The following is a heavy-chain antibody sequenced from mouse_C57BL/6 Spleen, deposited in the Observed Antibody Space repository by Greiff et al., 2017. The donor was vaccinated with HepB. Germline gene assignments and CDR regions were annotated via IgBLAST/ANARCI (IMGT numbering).Heavy chain of an antibody. V-gene: IGHV2-2*01. CDR2: IWSGGST. CDR3: ASIYYGYDGYAMDY. CDR1: GFSLTSYG. Sequence: VQVVESGPGLVQPSQSLSITCTVSGFSLTSYGVHWVRQSPGKGLEWLGVIWSGGSTDYNAAFISRLSISKDNSKSQVFFKMNSLQADDTAIYYCASIYYGYDGYAMDYWGQGTSVTVSS. D-gene: IGHD2-2*01. J-gene: IGHJ4*01.